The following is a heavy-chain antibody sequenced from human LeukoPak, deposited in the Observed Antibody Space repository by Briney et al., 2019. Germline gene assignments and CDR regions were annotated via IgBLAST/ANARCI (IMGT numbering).Heavy chain of an antibody. CDR1: GFTLSGYS. J-gene: IGHJ4*02. Sequence: GGSLRLSRAASGFTLSGYSMNWVRQAPGEGLEWVSSISSSSSYIYYADSVKGRFTISRDNAKNSLYLQMNSLRAEDTAVYYCARDPRSIAAAGGTIWGQGTLVTVSS. CDR3: ARDPRSIAAAGGTI. V-gene: IGHV3-21*01. CDR2: ISSSSSYI. D-gene: IGHD6-13*01.